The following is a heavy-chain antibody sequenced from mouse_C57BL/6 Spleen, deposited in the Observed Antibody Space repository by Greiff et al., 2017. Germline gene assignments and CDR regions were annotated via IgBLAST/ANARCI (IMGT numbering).Heavy chain of an antibody. CDR2: ISSGGSYT. J-gene: IGHJ2*01. CDR1: GFTFSSYG. V-gene: IGHV5-6*01. Sequence: EVQRVESGGDLVKPGGSLKLSCAASGFTFSSYGMSWVRQTPDKRLEWVATISSGGSYTYYPDSVKGRFTISRENAKNTLYLQKSSLKSEDTSMYYCARRIITTVVDYFDYWGQGTTLTVSS. CDR3: ARRIITTVVDYFDY. D-gene: IGHD1-1*01.